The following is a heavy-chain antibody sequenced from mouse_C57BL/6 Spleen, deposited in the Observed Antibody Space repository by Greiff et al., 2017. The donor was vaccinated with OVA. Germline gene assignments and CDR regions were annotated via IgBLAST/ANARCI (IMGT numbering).Heavy chain of an antibody. CDR1: GFTFTDYY. CDR3: ASLGDDGYFAY. CDR2: IRNKANGYTT. V-gene: IGHV7-3*01. J-gene: IGHJ3*01. Sequence: EVKLVESGGGLVQPGGSLSLSCAASGFTFTDYYMSWVRQPPGKGLEWLGFIRNKANGYTTEYSASVKGRFTISRDNSQSILYLQMNALRAEDSATYYCASLGDDGYFAYWGQGTLVTVSA. D-gene: IGHD2-3*01.